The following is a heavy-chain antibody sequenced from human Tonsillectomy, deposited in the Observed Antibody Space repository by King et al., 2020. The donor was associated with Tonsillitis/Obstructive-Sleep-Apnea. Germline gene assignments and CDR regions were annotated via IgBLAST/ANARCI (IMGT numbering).Heavy chain of an antibody. D-gene: IGHD4-11*01. V-gene: IGHV4-34*01. Sequence: VQLQQWGAGLLKPSETLSLTCAVYGGSFSGYYWSWIRQPPGKGLEWIGEINHSGSTNYNPSLKSRVTISVDTSKNQFSLKLSSVTAADTAVYYCARGLYSNSRRYYYYYMDVWGKGTTVTVSS. J-gene: IGHJ6*03. CDR3: ARGLYSNSRRYYYYYMDV. CDR2: INHSGST. CDR1: GGSFSGYY.